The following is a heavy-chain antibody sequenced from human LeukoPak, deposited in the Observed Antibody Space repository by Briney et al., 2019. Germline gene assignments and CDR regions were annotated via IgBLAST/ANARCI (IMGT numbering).Heavy chain of an antibody. CDR2: INSDGSST. Sequence: GGSLRLSCAASGFTFSSYWMHWVRRAPGKGLEHVSRINSDGSSTNYAGSVKGRFTISRDNAKNTVYVQMNSLRAEDTAVYYCARGKGWEQPIDYWGQGTLVTVSS. CDR3: ARGKGWEQPIDY. J-gene: IGHJ4*02. CDR1: GFTFSSYW. D-gene: IGHD1-26*01. V-gene: IGHV3-74*01.